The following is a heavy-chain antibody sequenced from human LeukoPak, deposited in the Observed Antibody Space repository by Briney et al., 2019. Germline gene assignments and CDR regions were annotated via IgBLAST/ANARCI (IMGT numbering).Heavy chain of an antibody. CDR1: GFTFSTYY. Sequence: GGSLRLSCAASGFTFSTYYMNWVRQAPGKGLEWVSSISSSSTYIYYADSVKGRFTISRDNSKNTLYLQMNSLRAEDTAVYYCARVQGGRWFGEFYDWGQGTLVTVSS. J-gene: IGHJ4*02. CDR2: ISSSSTYI. V-gene: IGHV3-21*01. CDR3: ARVQGGRWFGEFYD. D-gene: IGHD3-10*01.